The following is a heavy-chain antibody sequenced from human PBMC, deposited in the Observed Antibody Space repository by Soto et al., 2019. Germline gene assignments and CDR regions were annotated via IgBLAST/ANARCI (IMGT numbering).Heavy chain of an antibody. D-gene: IGHD3-16*02. CDR2: MNPNSGNT. J-gene: IGHJ4*02. CDR1: GYTFTSYD. Sequence: QVQLVQSGAEVKKPGASVKVSCKASGYTFTSYDINWVRQATGQGLEWMGWMNPNSGNTGYEQKFQGKVTMTRNTSISTADMELSSLRSEETAVYYCARGGGYYDYIWGSYRPKVFDYWGQGTLVTVSS. V-gene: IGHV1-8*01. CDR3: ARGGGYYDYIWGSYRPKVFDY.